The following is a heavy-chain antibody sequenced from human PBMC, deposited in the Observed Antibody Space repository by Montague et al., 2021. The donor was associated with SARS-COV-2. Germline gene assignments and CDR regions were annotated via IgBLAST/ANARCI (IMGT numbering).Heavy chain of an antibody. CDR1: GFSLSTSGVG. D-gene: IGHD6-13*01. J-gene: IGHJ4*02. CDR3: AHRKVLAAAWDY. V-gene: IGHV2-5*02. CDR2: IYWDDDK. Sequence: PALVKPTQTLTLTCTFSGFSLSTSGVGVGWIRQPPGKALEWLALIYWDDDKRYSPSPKSRLTITKDTSKNQVVLTMTNMDPVDTTTYYCAHRKVLAAAWDYWGQGTLVTVSS.